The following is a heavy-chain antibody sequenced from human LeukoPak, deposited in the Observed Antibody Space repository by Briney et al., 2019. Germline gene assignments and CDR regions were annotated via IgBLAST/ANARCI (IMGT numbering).Heavy chain of an antibody. J-gene: IGHJ4*02. CDR2: IYYSGTT. D-gene: IGHD3-10*01. CDR3: ARATYYYGSGSPIPDY. V-gene: IGHV4-59*01. CDR1: GGSINSYY. Sequence: SETLSLTCSVSGGSINSYYWSWLRQPPGKGLEWIANIYYSGTTNCNPSLKSRVTISLDTSKNQFSLKLSSVTAADTAVYYCARATYYYGSGSPIPDYWGQGTLVTVSS.